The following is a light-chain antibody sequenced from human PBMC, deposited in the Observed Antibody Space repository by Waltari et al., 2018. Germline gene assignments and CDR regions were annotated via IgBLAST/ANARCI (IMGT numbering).Light chain of an antibody. J-gene: IGLJ2*01. CDR3: SSYAGTNNVV. CDR2: EVR. CDR1: SSDVGGFNY. Sequence: QSALTQPPSASGSPGQSVTISCTATSSDVGGFNYVSWYQQRPGKAPNRMIYEVRKRPSWCPDLFAGSKSGNTASLTVSGLQAEDEGGYYCSSYAGTNNVVFGGGTKLTVL. V-gene: IGLV2-8*01.